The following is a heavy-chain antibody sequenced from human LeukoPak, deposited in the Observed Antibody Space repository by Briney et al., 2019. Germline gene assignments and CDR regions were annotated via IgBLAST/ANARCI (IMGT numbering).Heavy chain of an antibody. J-gene: IGHJ4*02. CDR1: GGSISSYY. D-gene: IGHD1-1*01. V-gene: IGHV4-59*12. CDR3: AGPPTGTGGY. CDR2: IYYSGST. Sequence: PSETLSLTCTVSGGSISSYYWSWIRQPPGKGLEWIGYIYYSGSTNYNPSLKSRVTISVDKSKNQVSLKLSSVTAADTAVYYCAGPPTGTGGYWGQGTLVTVSS.